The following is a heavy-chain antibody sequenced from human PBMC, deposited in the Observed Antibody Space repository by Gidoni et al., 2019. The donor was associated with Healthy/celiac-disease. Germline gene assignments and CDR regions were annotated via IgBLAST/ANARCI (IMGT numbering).Heavy chain of an antibody. CDR2: ISSSSSYI. D-gene: IGHD5-12*01. J-gene: IGHJ6*02. V-gene: IGHV3-21*01. CDR1: GFTFSRYS. Sequence: VQLVESGGGLVKPGGSLSLSCAASGFTFSRYSMNWVRQAPGKWLEWFSSISSSSSYIYYADSVKGRFTISRDNAKNSLYLQMISLRAEDTAVYYCARDLVASYGMDVWGQGTTVTVSS. CDR3: ARDLVASYGMDV.